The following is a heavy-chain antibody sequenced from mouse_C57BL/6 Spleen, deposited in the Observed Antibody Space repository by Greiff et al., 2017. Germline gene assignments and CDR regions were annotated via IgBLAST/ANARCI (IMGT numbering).Heavy chain of an antibody. D-gene: IGHD1-1*01. CDR2: IDPENGDT. J-gene: IGHJ1*03. CDR3: TTGSSYPYFDV. CDR1: GFNIKDDY. V-gene: IGHV14-4*01. Sequence: VQLQQSGAELVRPGASVKLSCTASGFNIKDDYMHWVKQRPEQGLEWIGWIDPENGDTEYASKFQGKATITADTSSNTAYLQLSSLTSEDTAVYYCTTGSSYPYFDVWGTGTTVTVSS.